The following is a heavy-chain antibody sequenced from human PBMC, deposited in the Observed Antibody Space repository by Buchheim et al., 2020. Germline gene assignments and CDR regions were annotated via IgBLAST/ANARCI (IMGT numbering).Heavy chain of an antibody. J-gene: IGHJ4*02. CDR3: ARGGGLIQLWRTAIDY. D-gene: IGHD5-18*01. V-gene: IGHV4-34*01. CDR1: GGSFSGYY. CDR2: INHSGST. Sequence: QVQLQQWGAGLLKPSETLSLTCAVYGGSFSGYYWSWIRQPPGKGLEWIGEINHSGSTNYNPSLKRRVTISVDTYKNQFSLQLSSVTAADTAVYYCARGGGLIQLWRTAIDYWGQGT.